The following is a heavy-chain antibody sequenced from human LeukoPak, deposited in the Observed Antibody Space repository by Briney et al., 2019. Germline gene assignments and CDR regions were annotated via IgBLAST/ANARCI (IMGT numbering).Heavy chain of an antibody. CDR1: GYTFTSYY. V-gene: IGHV1-46*01. D-gene: IGHD5-18*01. CDR2: INPSGGST. CDR3: ARDPTYVYSYGPYYFDY. J-gene: IGHJ4*02. Sequence: ASVKVSCKASGYTFTSYYMHWVRQAPGQGLEWMGIINPSGGSTSYAQEFQGRVTMTRDTSTSTVYMELSSLRSEDTAVYYCARDPTYVYSYGPYYFDYWGQGTLVTVSS.